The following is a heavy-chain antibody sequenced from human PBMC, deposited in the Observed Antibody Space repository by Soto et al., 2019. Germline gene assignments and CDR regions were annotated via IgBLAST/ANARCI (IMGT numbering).Heavy chain of an antibody. J-gene: IGHJ1*01. V-gene: IGHV4-31*03. CDR3: ARDGGSTPVVYFQH. CDR1: GGSIRSGGYY. CDR2: IYNTGRT. D-gene: IGHD2-21*01. Sequence: QVQLQESGPGLVRPSQTLSLTCTVSGGSIRSGGYYWTWIRQHPGKGLEWIGSIYNTGRTYYNPSLKSRVTISVDTSETQSSLSLPSVTAADTAVYYCARDGGSTPVVYFQHWGQGTQVSVSS.